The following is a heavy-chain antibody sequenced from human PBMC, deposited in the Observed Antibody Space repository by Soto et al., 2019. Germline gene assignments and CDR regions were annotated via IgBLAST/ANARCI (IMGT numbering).Heavy chain of an antibody. CDR1: GFSLSTSGAG. D-gene: IGHD3-10*01. CDR3: EHRLGGDSSGGAFDI. J-gene: IGHJ3*02. V-gene: IGHV2-5*01. CDR2: IYWYDDK. Sequence: QITLKESGPTLVKPTQTLTLTCTFSGFSLSTSGAGVGWIRQPPGKALECLGVIYWYDDKRYRPSLKSRLTITKDTSKNQVVLTMANMDPVDTATYYCEHRLGGDSSGGAFDIWGQGTMVTVSS.